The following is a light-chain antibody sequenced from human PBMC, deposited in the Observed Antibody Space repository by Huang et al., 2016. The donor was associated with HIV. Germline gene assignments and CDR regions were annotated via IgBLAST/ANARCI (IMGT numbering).Light chain of an antibody. CDR3: QQYGRSRWT. Sequence: EVVLTQSPGMLSLSPGETATLSCRASQSVSTFYLAWYQQKPGQAPRLRIYGASNRATGIPDRISGSGSRTDFTLTISRLEPEDFAVYYCQQYGRSRWTFGQGTKLEIK. CDR2: GAS. V-gene: IGKV3-20*01. J-gene: IGKJ2*02. CDR1: QSVSTFY.